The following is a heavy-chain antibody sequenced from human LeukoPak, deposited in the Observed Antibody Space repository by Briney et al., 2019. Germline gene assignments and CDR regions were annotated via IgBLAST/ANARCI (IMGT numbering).Heavy chain of an antibody. CDR3: ARDKLLWFGELLSGYYGMDV. V-gene: IGHV3-7*01. CDR1: GFTFSTYW. CDR2: IKQDGSEK. J-gene: IGHJ6*04. Sequence: GGSLRLSCAASGFTFSTYWMTWVRQAPGKGLEWVANIKQDGSEKYYVDSVKGRFTISRDNAKNSLYLHMNRLRAEDTAVYYCARDKLLWFGELLSGYYGMDVWGKGTTVTVSS. D-gene: IGHD3-10*01.